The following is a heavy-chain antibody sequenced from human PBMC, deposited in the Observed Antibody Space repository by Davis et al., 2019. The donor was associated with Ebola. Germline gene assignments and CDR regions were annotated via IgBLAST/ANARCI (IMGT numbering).Heavy chain of an antibody. Sequence: GGSLRLPCAASGFTFSSYGMHWVRQAPGKGLEWVAVIWYDGSNKYYADSVKGRFTISRDNSKNTLYLQMNSLRAEDTAVYYCARDKRSSWYGGMDVWGQGTTVTVSS. J-gene: IGHJ6*02. CDR3: ARDKRSSWYGGMDV. V-gene: IGHV3-33*01. CDR1: GFTFSSYG. CDR2: IWYDGSNK. D-gene: IGHD6-19*01.